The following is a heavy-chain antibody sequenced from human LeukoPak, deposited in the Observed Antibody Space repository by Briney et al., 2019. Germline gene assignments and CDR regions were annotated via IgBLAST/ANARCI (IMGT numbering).Heavy chain of an antibody. CDR3: AVAAADYYYYGMDV. D-gene: IGHD6-13*01. Sequence: ASVKVSCKVSGYTLTELSIHWVRQAPGKGLEWMGGFDPEDGETIYAQKFQGRVTMTEDTSTDTAYMELSSLRSEDTAVYYCAVAAADYYYYGMDVWGQGTTVTVSS. V-gene: IGHV1-24*01. J-gene: IGHJ6*02. CDR2: FDPEDGET. CDR1: GYTLTELS.